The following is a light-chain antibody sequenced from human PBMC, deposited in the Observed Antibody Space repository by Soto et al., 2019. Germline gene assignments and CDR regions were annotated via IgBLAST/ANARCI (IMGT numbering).Light chain of an antibody. CDR1: SSDVGGYNY. J-gene: IGLJ1*01. V-gene: IGLV2-11*01. CDR3: CSYAGSYTFYV. Sequence: QTLLTQPRSLSGSPGQSVTISCTGTSSDVGGYNYVSWYQQHPGKAPKLMIYDVTKRPSGVPHRFSGSKPGNTASLTISGLQAEDEADYYCCSYAGSYTFYVVGTGPKVTAL. CDR2: DVT.